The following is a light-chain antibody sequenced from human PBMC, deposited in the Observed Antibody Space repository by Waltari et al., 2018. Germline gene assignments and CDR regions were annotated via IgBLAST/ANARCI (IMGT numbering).Light chain of an antibody. CDR1: SSDVGGYHF. Sequence: QSALTQPASVSGSPGQSITISCTGTSSDVGGYHFVAWYQQHPGKAPKFIIYEVSKRPSGVSNRFSGSKSGNTASLTISGLQAEDEADYYCCSYAGSSTLFFGGGTKLTVL. CDR2: EVS. V-gene: IGLV2-23*02. CDR3: CSYAGSSTLF. J-gene: IGLJ2*01.